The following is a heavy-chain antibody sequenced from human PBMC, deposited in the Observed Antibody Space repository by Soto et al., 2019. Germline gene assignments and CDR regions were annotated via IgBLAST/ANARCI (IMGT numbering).Heavy chain of an antibody. J-gene: IGHJ4*02. V-gene: IGHV4-38-2*01. CDR3: SRGQYRSSYMVSAD. D-gene: IGHD6-13*01. Sequence: SETLSIRCAVSGYSISSGYYWRWIRQPPGQWLEWVGSIYTSGSTAYNLFLKCRVTILVDTSKNQFSLKLSSVTAADKAVYSCSRGQYRSSYMVSADWGQGSLVTVSS. CDR2: IYTSGST. CDR1: GYSISSGYY.